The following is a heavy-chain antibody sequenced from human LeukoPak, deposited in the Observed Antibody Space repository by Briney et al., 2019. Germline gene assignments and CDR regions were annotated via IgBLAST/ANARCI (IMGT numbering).Heavy chain of an antibody. J-gene: IGHJ4*02. CDR3: ARDTWRQLEYYFDY. V-gene: IGHV3-11*01. CDR1: GFTFSDYY. Sequence: PGGSLRLSCAASGFTFSDYYMSWIRQAPGKGLEWVSYISSSGSTIYYADSVKGRFTISRDNAKNSLYLQMNSLRAEDTAVYYCARDTWRQLEYYFDYWGQGTLVTVSS. D-gene: IGHD6-13*01. CDR2: ISSSGSTI.